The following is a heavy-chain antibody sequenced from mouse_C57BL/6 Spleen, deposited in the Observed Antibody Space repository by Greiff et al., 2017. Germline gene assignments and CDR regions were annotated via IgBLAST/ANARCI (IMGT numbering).Heavy chain of an antibody. CDR3: ARDPYGNYVDY. CDR2: ISYDGSN. D-gene: IGHD2-10*02. V-gene: IGHV3-6*01. J-gene: IGHJ2*01. CDR1: GYSITSGYY. Sequence: DVKLQESGPGLVKPSQSLSLTCSVTGYSITSGYYWNWIRQFPGNKLEWMGYISYDGSNNYNPSLKNRISITRDTSKNQFFLKLNSVTTEDTATYYCARDPYGNYVDYWGQGTTLTVSS.